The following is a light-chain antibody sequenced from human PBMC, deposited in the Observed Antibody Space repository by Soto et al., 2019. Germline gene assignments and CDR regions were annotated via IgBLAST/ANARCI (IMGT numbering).Light chain of an antibody. V-gene: IGLV2-14*01. Sequence: QSVLTQPASVSGSPGQSITISCTGTSSDVGGYNYVSWYQQHPGKAPKLMIYEVSNRPSGVSNRFSGSKSGNTASLTISGLQAEDEADYYCSSYTSSSIDYVLGTG. CDR3: SSYTSSSIDYV. CDR2: EVS. CDR1: SSDVGGYNY. J-gene: IGLJ1*01.